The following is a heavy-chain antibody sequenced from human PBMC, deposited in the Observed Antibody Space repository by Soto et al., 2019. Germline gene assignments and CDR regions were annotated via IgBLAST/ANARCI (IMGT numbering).Heavy chain of an antibody. CDR1: GFTFSIYA. V-gene: IGHV3-23*01. Sequence: GGSLRLSCAASGFTFSIYAMSRVRQAPGKGLEWVPTIGGSGGGTAYADIVRGRFTISRDNSQNTLYLQMNSLRAQDTAVYYCAKDAPGSGWLSDYWGKGYLVT. J-gene: IGHJ4*02. CDR2: IGGSGGGT. D-gene: IGHD3-22*01. CDR3: AKDAPGSGWLSDY.